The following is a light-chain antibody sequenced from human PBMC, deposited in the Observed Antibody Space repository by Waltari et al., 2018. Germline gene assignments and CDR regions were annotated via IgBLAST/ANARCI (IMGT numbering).Light chain of an antibody. CDR3: QQYGSSPPYT. CDR2: GAS. V-gene: IGKV3-20*01. Sequence: EIVLTQSPGTLSLSPGERATLSCRASQSVSSNYLVWYQQKPGQAPRLLIYGASSRATGSPDRFSGSGSGTDFTLTISRLEPEDFAVYYCQQYGSSPPYTFGQGTKLEIK. J-gene: IGKJ2*01. CDR1: QSVSSNY.